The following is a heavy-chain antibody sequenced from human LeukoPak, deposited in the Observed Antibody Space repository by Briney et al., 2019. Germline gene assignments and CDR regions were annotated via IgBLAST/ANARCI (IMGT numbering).Heavy chain of an antibody. CDR2: IYYSGST. V-gene: IGHV4-39*01. Sequence: SETLSLTCTVSGGSISSSSYYWGWIRQPPGKGLEWIGSIYYSGSTYYNPSLKRRVTIDTSKNQFSLKLSPVTAADTAVYYCARRRYCSGGSCHAIDYWGQGTLVTVSS. CDR1: GGSISSSSYY. D-gene: IGHD2-15*01. CDR3: ARRRYCSGGSCHAIDY. J-gene: IGHJ4*02.